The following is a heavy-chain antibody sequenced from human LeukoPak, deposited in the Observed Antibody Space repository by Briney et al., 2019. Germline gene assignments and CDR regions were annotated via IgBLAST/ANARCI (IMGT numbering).Heavy chain of an antibody. D-gene: IGHD2-15*01. CDR2: FDPDDGET. CDR3: ATDLGYCSGGSCYRNWFDP. Sequence: GASVKVSCKVSGYTLTELSMHWVRQAPGKGIEWMGGFDPDDGETIYAQKFQGRVTMTEDTSTDTAYMELSSLRSEDTAVYYCATDLGYCSGGSCYRNWFDPWGQGTLVTVSS. V-gene: IGHV1-24*01. J-gene: IGHJ5*02. CDR1: GYTLTELS.